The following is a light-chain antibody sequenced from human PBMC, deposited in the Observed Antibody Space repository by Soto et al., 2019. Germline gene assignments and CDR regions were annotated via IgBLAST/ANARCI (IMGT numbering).Light chain of an antibody. J-gene: IGLJ6*01. V-gene: IGLV1-47*01. Sequence: QSVLTQPPSASGTPGQRVTISCSGSSSNIGSNYVYWYQQLPGTAPKLLIYRNNQRPSGVPDRFSGSESGTSASLAISGLRSEDEADYYCAAWDDSLSGNVFGSGTQLTVL. CDR2: RNN. CDR1: SSNIGSNY. CDR3: AAWDDSLSGNV.